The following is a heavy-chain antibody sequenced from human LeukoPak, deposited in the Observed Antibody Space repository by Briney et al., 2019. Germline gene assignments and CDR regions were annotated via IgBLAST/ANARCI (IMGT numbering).Heavy chain of an antibody. CDR3: ARLLIVGEPTASFSTSYYMDV. CDR2: ISSRSNYI. V-gene: IGHV3-21*06. CDR1: GITFSEYS. D-gene: IGHD2-15*01. Sequence: GGSLRLSCIASGITFSEYSMTWVRQAPGKGLEWVCSISSRSNYIHYADSLKGRFTTSRDNAENSLYLQRNSLRAEDTAVYYCARLLIVGEPTASFSTSYYMDVWGKGTTVTVSS. J-gene: IGHJ6*03.